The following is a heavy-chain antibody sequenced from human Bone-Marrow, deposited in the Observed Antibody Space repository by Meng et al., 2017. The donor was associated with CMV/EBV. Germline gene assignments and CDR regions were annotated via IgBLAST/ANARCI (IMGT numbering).Heavy chain of an antibody. CDR3: ARDRWVGRIAAPADV. D-gene: IGHD6-13*01. Sequence: ASVKVSCKASGYTFTGYYMHWVRQAPGQGLEWMGWINPNSGGTNYAQKFQGRVTMTRDTSISIAYRELSRLRSDDTAVYYCARDRWVGRIAAPADVWGQGTTVTVSS. J-gene: IGHJ6*02. CDR2: INPNSGGT. V-gene: IGHV1-2*02. CDR1: GYTFTGYY.